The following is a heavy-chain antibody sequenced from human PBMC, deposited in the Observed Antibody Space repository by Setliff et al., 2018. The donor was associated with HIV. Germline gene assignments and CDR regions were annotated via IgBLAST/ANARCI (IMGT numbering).Heavy chain of an antibody. Sequence: SETLSLTCTVSGGSIRSSSYYWGWIRQPPGKGLEWIGNIFYSGSIYYDPSLKSRVTISVDTSKNQFSLKLSSVTAADTAVYYCATGQWLRGAFDIWGQGTMVT. CDR3: ATGQWLRGAFDI. J-gene: IGHJ3*02. CDR2: IFYSGSI. D-gene: IGHD6-19*01. CDR1: GGSIRSSSYY. V-gene: IGHV4-39*07.